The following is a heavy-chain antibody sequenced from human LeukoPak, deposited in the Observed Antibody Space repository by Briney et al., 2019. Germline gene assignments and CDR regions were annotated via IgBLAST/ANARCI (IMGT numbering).Heavy chain of an antibody. J-gene: IGHJ4*02. Sequence: GGSLRLSCAASVFTVSSNYMSWVREAPGKGLEWVSVIYSGGSTYYADSVKGRFTISRDNSKNTLYLQMNSLRAEDTAVYYCAKELEWGYSYVDYWGQGTLVTVSS. V-gene: IGHV3-53*01. CDR1: VFTVSSNY. CDR3: AKELEWGYSYVDY. D-gene: IGHD5-18*01. CDR2: IYSGGST.